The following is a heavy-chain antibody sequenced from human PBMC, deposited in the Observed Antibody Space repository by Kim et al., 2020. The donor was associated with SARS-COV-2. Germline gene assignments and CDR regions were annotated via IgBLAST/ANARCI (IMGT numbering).Heavy chain of an antibody. CDR2: IYYSGST. CDR3: ARVQPHNWLTYWYFDL. D-gene: IGHD1-1*01. CDR1: GGSVSSGSYY. V-gene: IGHV4-61*01. Sequence: SETLSLTCTVSGGSVSSGSYYWSWIRQPPGKGLEWIGYIYYSGSTNYNPSLKSRVTISVDTSKNQFSLKLSSVTAADTAVYYCARVQPHNWLTYWYFDLWGRGTLVTVSS. J-gene: IGHJ2*01.